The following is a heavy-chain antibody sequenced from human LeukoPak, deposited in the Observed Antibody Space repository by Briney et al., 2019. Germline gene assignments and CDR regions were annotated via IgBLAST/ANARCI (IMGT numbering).Heavy chain of an antibody. V-gene: IGHV3-23*01. J-gene: IGHJ4*02. CDR2: ISGSGGST. D-gene: IGHD3-22*01. CDR3: AKEVSTFYDSSGYEHVWDY. Sequence: GGSLRLSCAASGFTFGSYAMYWVRQAPGKGLEWVSAISGSGGSTYYADSVKGRFTISRDNSKNTLYLQMNSLRAEDTAVYYCAKEVSTFYDSSGYEHVWDYWGQGTLVTVSS. CDR1: GFTFGSYA.